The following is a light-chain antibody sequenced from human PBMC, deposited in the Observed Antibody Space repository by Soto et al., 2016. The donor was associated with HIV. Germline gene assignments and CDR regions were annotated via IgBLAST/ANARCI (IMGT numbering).Light chain of an antibody. CDR3: QQYYSTPFT. J-gene: IGKJ3*01. CDR2: AAS. V-gene: IGKV1-NL1*01. CDR1: QGISNS. Sequence: DIRMTQSPSSLSASVGDRVTITCRASQGISNSLVWYQQKPGKAPKLLLYAASRLENGVPSRFSGSGSGTDYSLTINTLQPEDFATYYCQQYYSTPFTFGPGTKVDIK.